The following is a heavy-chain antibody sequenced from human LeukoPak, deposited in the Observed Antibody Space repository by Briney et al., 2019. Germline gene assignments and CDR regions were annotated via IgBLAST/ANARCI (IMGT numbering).Heavy chain of an antibody. Sequence: GGSLRLSCAASGFTFNSYAMSWVRQAPGKGLEWVSAISDSGGTTLYADSVKGRFTISRDNSKNRLYLQMNSLRVEDTALYYCAKDIGSSWSLGYFDYWGQGILVTVSS. D-gene: IGHD6-13*01. CDR2: ISDSGGTT. J-gene: IGHJ4*02. CDR1: GFTFNSYA. V-gene: IGHV3-23*01. CDR3: AKDIGSSWSLGYFDY.